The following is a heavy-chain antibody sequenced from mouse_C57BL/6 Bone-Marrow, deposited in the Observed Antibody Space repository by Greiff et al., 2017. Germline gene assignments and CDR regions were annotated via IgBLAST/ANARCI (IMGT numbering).Heavy chain of an antibody. CDR2: INPNNGGT. CDR3: ARFNYYGSSQGY. CDR1: GYTFTDYY. Sequence: EVQLQQSGPELVKPGASVKISCKASGYTFTDYYMNWVKQSHGKSLEWIGDINPNNGGTSYKQKFKGKATLTVDKSSSTAYMELRSLTSEDSSFYYCARFNYYGSSQGYWRQGTTLTSSS. V-gene: IGHV1-26*01. D-gene: IGHD1-1*01. J-gene: IGHJ2*01.